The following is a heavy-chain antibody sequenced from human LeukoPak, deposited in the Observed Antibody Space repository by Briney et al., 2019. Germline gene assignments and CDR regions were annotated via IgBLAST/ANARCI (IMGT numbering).Heavy chain of an antibody. Sequence: SQTLSLTCTVSGGSISSGGYYWSWIRQPPGKGLEWIGYIYYSGSTNYNPSLKSRVTISVDTSKNQFSLKLSSVTAADTAVYYCARSQWLGNFDYWGQGTLVTVSS. CDR1: GGSISSGGYY. V-gene: IGHV4-61*08. D-gene: IGHD6-19*01. J-gene: IGHJ4*02. CDR2: IYYSGST. CDR3: ARSQWLGNFDY.